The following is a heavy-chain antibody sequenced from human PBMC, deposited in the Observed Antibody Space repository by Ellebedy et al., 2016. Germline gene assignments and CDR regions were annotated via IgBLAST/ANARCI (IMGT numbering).Heavy chain of an antibody. CDR3: ARRASSTSPNWYFDL. CDR1: GGSISSSSYY. V-gene: IGHV4-39*01. J-gene: IGHJ2*01. CDR2: IYYSGST. D-gene: IGHD2-2*01. Sequence: SETLSLXXTVSGGSISSSSYYWGWIRQPPGKGLEWIGSIYYSGSTYYNPSLKSRVTISVDTSKNQFSLKLSSVTAADTAVYYCARRASSTSPNWYFDLWGRGTLVTVSS.